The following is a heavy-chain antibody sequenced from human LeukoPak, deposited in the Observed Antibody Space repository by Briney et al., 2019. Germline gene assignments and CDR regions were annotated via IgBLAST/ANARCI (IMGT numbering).Heavy chain of an antibody. CDR3: ASPTHLYDFWSGYGFLGMDV. CDR2: INPSGGST. CDR1: GYTFTSYY. Sequence: ASVKVSCKASGYTFTSYYMHWVRQAPGQGLEWMGIINPSGGSTSYAQKFQGRVTMTRGTSTSTVYMELSSLRSEDTAVYYCASPTHLYDFWSGYGFLGMDVWGQGTTVTVSS. V-gene: IGHV1-46*01. J-gene: IGHJ6*02. D-gene: IGHD3-3*01.